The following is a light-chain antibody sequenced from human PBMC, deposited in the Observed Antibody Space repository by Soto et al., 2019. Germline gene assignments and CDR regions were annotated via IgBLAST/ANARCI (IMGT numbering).Light chain of an antibody. V-gene: IGKV1-33*01. CDR1: QDISNY. J-gene: IGKJ1*01. CDR3: QKYDNLWWT. CDR2: DAS. Sequence: DIQMTQSPSSLSASVGDRVTITCQASQDISNYLNWYQQKPGKAPKLLIYDASNLETGFPSRSSGSGSGTDFTFTISSLQPEDIATYYCQKYDNLWWTFGQGTKVEIK.